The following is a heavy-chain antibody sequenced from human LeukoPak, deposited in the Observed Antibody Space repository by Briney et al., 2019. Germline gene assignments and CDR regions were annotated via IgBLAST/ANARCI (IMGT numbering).Heavy chain of an antibody. J-gene: IGHJ4*02. CDR2: IKSKTDGGTT. V-gene: IGHV3-15*01. CDR3: TTDPQGMWLSLSYFDY. CDR1: GFTFSNAW. D-gene: IGHD3-22*01. Sequence: GGSLRLSCAASGFTFSNAWMSWVRQAPGKGLEWVGRIKSKTDGGTTDYAAPVKGRFTISRDDSKNTLYLQMNSLKTDDTAVYYCTTDPQGMWLSLSYFDYWGQGTLVTVSS.